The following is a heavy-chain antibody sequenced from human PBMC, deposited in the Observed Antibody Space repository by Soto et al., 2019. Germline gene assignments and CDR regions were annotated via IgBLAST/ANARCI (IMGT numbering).Heavy chain of an antibody. CDR2: ISYDGSNK. CDR3: ARVNWNYSPGAFDI. CDR1: GFTFSSYA. Sequence: QVQLVESGGGVVQPGRSLRLSCAASGFTFSSYAMHWVRQAPGKGLEWVAVISYDGSNKYYADSVKGRFTISRDNYKNTLYLQMNSLRAEDTAVYYCARVNWNYSPGAFDIWGQGTMVTVSS. V-gene: IGHV3-30-3*01. D-gene: IGHD1-7*01. J-gene: IGHJ3*02.